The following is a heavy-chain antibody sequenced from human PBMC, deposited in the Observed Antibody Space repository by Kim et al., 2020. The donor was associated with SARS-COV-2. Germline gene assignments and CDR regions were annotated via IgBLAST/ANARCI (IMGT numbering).Heavy chain of an antibody. Sequence: NPYHKRRVTIAVDTSKNQFALKLSSVTAADTAVYYCAGVPASVQGNWFDPWGQGTLVTVSS. V-gene: IGHV4-59*01. J-gene: IGHJ5*02. CDR3: AGVPASVQGNWFDP.